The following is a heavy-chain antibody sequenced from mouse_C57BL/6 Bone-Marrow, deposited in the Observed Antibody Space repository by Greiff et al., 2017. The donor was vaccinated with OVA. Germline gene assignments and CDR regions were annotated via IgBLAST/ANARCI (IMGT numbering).Heavy chain of an antibody. CDR2: INPYNGGT. Sequence: VHVKQSGPVLVKPGASVKMSCKASGYTFTDYYMNWVKQSHGKSLEWIGVINPYNGGTSYNQKFKGKATLTVDKSSSTAYMELNSLTSEDSAVYYCARNAAGTDGYYEAWFAYWGQGTLVTVSA. V-gene: IGHV1-19*01. J-gene: IGHJ3*01. D-gene: IGHD2-3*01. CDR3: ARNAAGTDGYYEAWFAY. CDR1: GYTFTDYY.